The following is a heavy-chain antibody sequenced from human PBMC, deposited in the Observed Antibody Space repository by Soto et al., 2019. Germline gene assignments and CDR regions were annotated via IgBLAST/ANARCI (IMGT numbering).Heavy chain of an antibody. CDR1: GGTFSTYA. CDR3: XXXXXXXXXXXXNXXSX. D-gene: IGHD1-1*01. Sequence: QVQLVQSGAEVKKPESSVKVSCKAPGGTFSTYAISWVRQAPGQGLEWMGGIIPMFGTANYAQRFQDRVTITADESTNTVYMELSSXRXXXXXXXXXXXXXXXXXXXXXNXXSXWGQGTLVTV. CDR2: IIPMFGTA. J-gene: IGHJ4*02. V-gene: IGHV1-69*12.